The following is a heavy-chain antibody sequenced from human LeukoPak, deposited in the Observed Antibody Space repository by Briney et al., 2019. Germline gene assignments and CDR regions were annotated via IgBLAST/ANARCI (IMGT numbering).Heavy chain of an antibody. D-gene: IGHD3-9*01. Sequence: PSETLSLTCAVYGGSFSGYYWSWIRQPPGKGLEWIGEINHSGSTNYNPSLKSRVTISVDTSKNQFSLKLSSVTAADTAVYYCASSKVTYDILTGYYLGFDYWGQGTLVTVSS. V-gene: IGHV4-34*01. CDR3: ASSKVTYDILTGYYLGFDY. CDR1: GGSFSGYY. J-gene: IGHJ4*02. CDR2: INHSGST.